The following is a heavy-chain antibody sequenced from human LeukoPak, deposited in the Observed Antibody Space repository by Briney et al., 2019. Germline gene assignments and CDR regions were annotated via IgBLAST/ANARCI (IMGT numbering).Heavy chain of an antibody. V-gene: IGHV1-2*02. Sequence: ASVKVSCKASGYTFTGYYMHWVRQAPGQGLEWMGWINPNSGGTNYAQKFQGRVTMTRDTSISTAYMELSRLRSDDTAVYYCARTDDSSGYFRRWGQGTLVTASS. CDR3: ARTDDSSGYFRR. D-gene: IGHD3-22*01. CDR1: GYTFTGYY. J-gene: IGHJ4*02. CDR2: INPNSGGT.